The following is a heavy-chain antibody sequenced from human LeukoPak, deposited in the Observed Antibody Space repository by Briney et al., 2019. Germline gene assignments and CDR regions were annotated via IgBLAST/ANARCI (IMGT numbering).Heavy chain of an antibody. D-gene: IGHD5-18*01. CDR1: GASINTCCYY. V-gene: IGHV4-61*01. CDR2: KYYSGST. Sequence: PSETLSLTCDVSGASINTCCYYWTWIREPPGKGLEWTGYKYYSGSTRYNSSLRSRLTISLDSSKNQFSLRLTSVTAADTAVYYCARGRSYGFDFDSWGPGTLVIVSS. J-gene: IGHJ4*02. CDR3: ARGRSYGFDFDS.